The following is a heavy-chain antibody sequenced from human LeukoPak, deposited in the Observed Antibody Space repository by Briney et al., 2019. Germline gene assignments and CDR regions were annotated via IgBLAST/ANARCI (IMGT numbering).Heavy chain of an antibody. CDR2: NSSSSSYI. CDR3: ARDTSPAVERYFVWLLPDY. Sequence: GGSLRLSCAASGFTFSSYGMNWVRQAPGKGLEWVSSNSSSSSYIYYADSVKGRFTISRDNAKNSLYLQMNSLRAEDTALYYCARDTSPAVERYFVWLLPDYWGQGTLFTVSS. J-gene: IGHJ4*02. V-gene: IGHV3-21*01. CDR1: GFTFSSYG. D-gene: IGHD3-9*01.